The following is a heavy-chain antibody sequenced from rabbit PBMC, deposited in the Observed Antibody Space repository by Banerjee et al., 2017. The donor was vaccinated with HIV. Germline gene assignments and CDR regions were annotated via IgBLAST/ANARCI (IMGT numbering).Heavy chain of an antibody. CDR1: GFSLISYS. CDR3: ARVHTSGWGLEYFNL. CDR2: ISSGGTT. Sequence: QLKESGGGLVQPGGSLKLSCKASGFSLISYSMSWVRQAPGKGLEWIGWISSGGTTWFASWVNGRFTISRDNAQNSLYLQLNSLAAADTATYFCARVHTSGWGLEYFNLWGPGTRHRL. V-gene: IGHV1S7*01. J-gene: IGHJ4*01. D-gene: IGHD4-1*01.